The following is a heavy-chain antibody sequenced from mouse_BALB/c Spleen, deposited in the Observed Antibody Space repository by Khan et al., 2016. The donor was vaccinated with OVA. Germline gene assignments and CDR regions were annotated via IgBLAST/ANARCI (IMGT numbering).Heavy chain of an antibody. V-gene: IGHV1-7*01. CDR2: INPSTDYT. CDR3: VNHGSSSAWFTY. D-gene: IGHD1-1*01. Sequence: QVQLKQSGAELAKPGASVKMSCKASDYTFTNYWMHWVKQRPGQGLEWIGYINPSTDYTEYNQKFKDKATLTADKSSSTAYMQLSSLTSEDSAVYYCVNHGSSSAWFTYWGQRTLVTVSA. CDR1: DYTFTNYW. J-gene: IGHJ3*01.